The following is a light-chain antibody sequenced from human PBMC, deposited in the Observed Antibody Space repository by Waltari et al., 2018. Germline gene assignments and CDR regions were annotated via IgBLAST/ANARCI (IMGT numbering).Light chain of an antibody. CDR1: QSVVFSSNNKNY. V-gene: IGKV4-1*01. Sequence: DIVLTQFPDSLAVSLGEGATINCKSSQSVVFSSNNKNYLAWYQQKPGQPPKLLITWASTRESGVPDRFSGSGSETDFTLTISSLQAEDVAVYYCQQCYTVPYTFGQGTKLEIK. CDR3: QQCYTVPYT. J-gene: IGKJ2*01. CDR2: WAS.